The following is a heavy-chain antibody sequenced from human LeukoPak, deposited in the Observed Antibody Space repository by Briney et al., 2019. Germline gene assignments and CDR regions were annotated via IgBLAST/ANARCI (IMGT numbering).Heavy chain of an antibody. Sequence: SETLSLTCTVSGGSISSGDYYWGWLRQPPGTGLEWIGYIYYSGSTYYNPSLKSRVTISVDTSKNQFSLKLSSVTAADTAVYYCARALDEFGSFDYWGQGTLVTVSS. CDR3: ARALDEFGSFDY. V-gene: IGHV4-30-4*01. CDR1: GGSISSGDYY. D-gene: IGHD3-10*01. CDR2: IYYSGST. J-gene: IGHJ4*02.